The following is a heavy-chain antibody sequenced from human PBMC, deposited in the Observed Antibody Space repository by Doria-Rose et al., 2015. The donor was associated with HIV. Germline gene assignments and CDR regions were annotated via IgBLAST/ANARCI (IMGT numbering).Heavy chain of an antibody. V-gene: IGHV1-69*02. D-gene: IGHD1-26*01. CDR2: IIPILDIV. J-gene: IGHJ4*02. CDR1: GGTFSSYT. CDR3: ASQWERSSFDY. Sequence: LGQSGSEVKKPGSSVKVSCKASGGTFSSYTISWVRQAPGQGLEWMGRIIPILDIVNYALRFQGRVTTTADESTSTAYMELSSLRSEDAAIYYCASQWERSSFDYWGQGTRVTVSS.